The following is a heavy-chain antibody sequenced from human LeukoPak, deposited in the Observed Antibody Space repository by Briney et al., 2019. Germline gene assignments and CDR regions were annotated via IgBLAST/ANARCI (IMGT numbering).Heavy chain of an antibody. V-gene: IGHV3-7*01. J-gene: IGHJ4*02. CDR2: INQDASVS. D-gene: IGHD3-16*01. CDR3: ARKVGDY. CDR1: GFTFSDYW. Sequence: GGSLRLSCAASGFTFSDYWMSWVRQAPGQGREWVANINQDASVSHYIDSVKGRFTISRDNAKNSLFLQMNRLRAEDTALYYCARKVGDYWGQGTLVTVSS.